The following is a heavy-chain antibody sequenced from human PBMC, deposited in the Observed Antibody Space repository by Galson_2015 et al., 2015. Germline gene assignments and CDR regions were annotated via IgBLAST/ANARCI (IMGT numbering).Heavy chain of an antibody. D-gene: IGHD3-3*01. CDR1: GGSINSYY. J-gene: IGHJ2*01. CDR3: ARVDSPATFGVETPIGWFFDV. CDR2: IYYSGTT. Sequence: ETLSLTCTVSGGSINSYYWSWIGQPPGKGLEWIGYIYYSGTTKYNPSLNSRVTISVDTSKNQFSLKLRSVTAADTAVYYCARVDSPATFGVETPIGWFFDVWGRGTLVTVSS. V-gene: IGHV4-59*01.